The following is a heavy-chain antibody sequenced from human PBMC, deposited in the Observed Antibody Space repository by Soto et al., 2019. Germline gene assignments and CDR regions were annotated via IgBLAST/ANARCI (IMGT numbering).Heavy chain of an antibody. J-gene: IGHJ4*02. CDR3: ARGPPFH. D-gene: IGHD3-16*01. CDR2: IYHSGST. V-gene: IGHV4-30-2*01. Sequence: PSETLSLTCAVSGRSISSGGYSWSWIRQPPGKGLEWIGYIYHSGSTYYNPSLKSRVTISVDRSKNQFSLKLSSVTAADTAVYYCARGPPFHWGQGTLVTVSS. CDR1: GRSISSGGYS.